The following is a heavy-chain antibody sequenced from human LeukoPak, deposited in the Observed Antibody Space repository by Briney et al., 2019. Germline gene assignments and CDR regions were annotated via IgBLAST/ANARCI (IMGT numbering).Heavy chain of an antibody. Sequence: GGSLRLPCAASGFTFSSYSMNWVRQAPGKGLEWVSVIHSGGSTYYADSVRGRFTISRDNSKNTLYLQMNSLRAEDTAVYYCAKDRLGTLDAFDIWGQGTMVTVSS. CDR2: IHSGGST. CDR1: GFTFSSYS. J-gene: IGHJ3*02. V-gene: IGHV3-66*02. D-gene: IGHD3-9*01. CDR3: AKDRLGTLDAFDI.